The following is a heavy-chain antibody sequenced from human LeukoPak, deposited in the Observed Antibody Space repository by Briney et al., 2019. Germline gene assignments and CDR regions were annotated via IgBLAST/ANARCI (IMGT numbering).Heavy chain of an antibody. CDR3: ARGPYMTTVTHFDY. CDR1: GFTVSSNY. V-gene: IGHV3-53*01. CDR2: IYSGGST. Sequence: GGSLRLSCAASGFTVSSNYMSWVRQAPGKGLEWVSVIYSGGSTYYADSVKGRFTISRDNSKNTLCLQMNSLRAEDTAVYYCARGPYMTTVTHFDYWGQGTLVTVSS. D-gene: IGHD4-17*01. J-gene: IGHJ4*02.